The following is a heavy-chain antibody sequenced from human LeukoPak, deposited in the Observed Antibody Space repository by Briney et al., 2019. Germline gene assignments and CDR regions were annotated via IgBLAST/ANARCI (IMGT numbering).Heavy chain of an antibody. J-gene: IGHJ4*02. Sequence: PSGGSLRLSCAASGFTFSSYAVSWVRQAPGKGLEWVSAISGSGGSTYYADSVKGRFTISRDNSKNTLYLQMNSLRAEDTAVYYCAKDSYGSGSYPHELDYWGQGTLVTVSS. D-gene: IGHD3-10*01. CDR3: AKDSYGSGSYPHELDY. CDR2: ISGSGGST. V-gene: IGHV3-23*01. CDR1: GFTFSSYA.